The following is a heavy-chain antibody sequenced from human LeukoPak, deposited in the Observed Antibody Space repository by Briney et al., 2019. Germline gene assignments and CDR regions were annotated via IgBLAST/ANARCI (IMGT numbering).Heavy chain of an antibody. CDR1: GYTLTEYY. CDR3: ARDNEGGYDYDLTFDC. Sequence: ASVKVSCKASGYTLTEYYIHWVRQAPGQGLEWMGWMNPNSGGTKSAQKFEGRVTMTRDTSISTAYMELSSLRSDDTAVYYCARDNEGGYDYDLTFDCWGQGALVTVSS. V-gene: IGHV1-2*02. D-gene: IGHD5-18*01. J-gene: IGHJ4*02. CDR2: MNPNSGGT.